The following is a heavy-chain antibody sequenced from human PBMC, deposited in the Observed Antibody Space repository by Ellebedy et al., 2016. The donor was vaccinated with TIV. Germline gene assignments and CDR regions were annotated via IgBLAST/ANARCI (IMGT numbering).Heavy chain of an antibody. V-gene: IGHV3-48*03. J-gene: IGHJ4*02. CDR3: AGYGDFSY. Sequence: LSLTCAASGFSVGSYDMHWVRQAPGKGLEWVSFISHSSGTTFYADSVRGRFTISRDNAKNSLSLQMNSLRVDDTAVYYCAGYGDFSYWGQGTLVTVSS. CDR2: ISHSSGTT. CDR1: GFSVGSYD. D-gene: IGHD4-17*01.